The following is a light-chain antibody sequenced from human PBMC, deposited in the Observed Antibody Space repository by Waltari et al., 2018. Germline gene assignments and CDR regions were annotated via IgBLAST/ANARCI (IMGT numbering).Light chain of an antibody. J-gene: IGLJ2*01. CDR1: SSDVGGYDY. CDR2: EVT. Sequence: QSALTQPASVSESPGQSITISCTGTSSDVGGYDYVSWYQQHPGKAPKLMIYEVTKRPSGVSNRFSGSKSGNTASLTISGLQAEDEADYYCSSYTSSNTEVFGGGTRLTVL. CDR3: SSYTSSNTEV. V-gene: IGLV2-14*01.